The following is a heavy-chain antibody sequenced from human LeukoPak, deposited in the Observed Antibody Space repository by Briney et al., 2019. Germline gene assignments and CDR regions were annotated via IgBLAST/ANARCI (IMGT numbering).Heavy chain of an antibody. J-gene: IGHJ6*02. D-gene: IGHD5-18*01. V-gene: IGHV3-30*18. Sequence: PGRSLRLSCAASGFTFSSYGMHWVRQAPGKGLEWVAVISYDGSNKYYADSVKGRFTISRDNSKNTLYLQMNRLRAEDTAVYYCAKGDTAMAYYYYYGMDVWGQGTTVTVSS. CDR1: GFTFSSYG. CDR2: ISYDGSNK. CDR3: AKGDTAMAYYYYYGMDV.